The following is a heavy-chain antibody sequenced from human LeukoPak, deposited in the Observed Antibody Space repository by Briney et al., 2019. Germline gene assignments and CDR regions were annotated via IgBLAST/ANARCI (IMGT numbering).Heavy chain of an antibody. CDR1: GFSFSTYA. V-gene: IGHV3-30-3*01. CDR3: ARGGDSWSGYSYGLDV. J-gene: IGHJ6*02. Sequence: GGSLRLSCAASGFSFSTYAMHWVRQAPGKGLEWVAVISFDGRNEYYADSVKGRFTISRDISKNTLYLQMNSLRPEDTAVYYCARGGDSWSGYSYGLDVWGQGNTVTVSS. D-gene: IGHD3-3*01. CDR2: ISFDGRNE.